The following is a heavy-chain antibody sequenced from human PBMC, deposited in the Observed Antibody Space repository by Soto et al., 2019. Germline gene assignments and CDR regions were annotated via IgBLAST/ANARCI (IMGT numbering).Heavy chain of an antibody. CDR3: ARDGGIAAAGTHYYYSSGMDV. J-gene: IGHJ6*02. D-gene: IGHD6-13*01. Sequence: ASVKVSCKASGYTFTGYYMHWVRQAPGQGLEWMGWINPNSGGTNYAQKFQGRVTMTRDTSISTAYMELSRLRSDDTAVYYCARDGGIAAAGTHYYYSSGMDVWGQGTTVTVSS. CDR2: INPNSGGT. V-gene: IGHV1-2*02. CDR1: GYTFTGYY.